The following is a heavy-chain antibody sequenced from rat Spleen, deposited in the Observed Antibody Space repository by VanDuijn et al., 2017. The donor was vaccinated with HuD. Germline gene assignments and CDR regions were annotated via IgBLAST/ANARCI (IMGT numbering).Heavy chain of an antibody. D-gene: IGHD5-1*01. J-gene: IGHJ2*01. V-gene: IGHV5-25*01. CDR1: GFTFSNYY. CDR3: TTQWELYH. CDR2: ISTGGGNS. Sequence: EVQLVESGGGLVQPGRSMKLSCAASGFTFSNYYMAWVRQAPTKGLEWIASISTGGGNSYYRDSVKGRFTISRDNGKNTLYLQMDSLRSEDTATYYCTTQWELYHWGQGVMVTVPS.